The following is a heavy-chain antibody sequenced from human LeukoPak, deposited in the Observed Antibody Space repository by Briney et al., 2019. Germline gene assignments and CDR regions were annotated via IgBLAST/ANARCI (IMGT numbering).Heavy chain of an antibody. Sequence: SETLSLTCTVSGGSISSSSYYWGWIRQPPGKGLEWIGSIYYSGSTSYNPSLKSRVTISVDTSKNQFSLKLSSVTAADTAVYYCARQGARSGSYFDYWGQGTLVTVSS. J-gene: IGHJ4*02. CDR2: IYYSGST. V-gene: IGHV4-39*01. CDR1: GGSISSSSYY. CDR3: ARQGARSGSYFDY. D-gene: IGHD3-10*01.